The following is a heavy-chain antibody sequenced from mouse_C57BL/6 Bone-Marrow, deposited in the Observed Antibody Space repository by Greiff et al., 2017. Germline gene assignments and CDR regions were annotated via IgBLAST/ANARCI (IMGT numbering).Heavy chain of an antibody. CDR2: ISSGSSTI. CDR1: GFTFSDYG. CDR3: ARGLRRYAMDY. Sequence: EVKLVESGGGLVKPGGSLTLSCAASGFTFSDYGMNWVRQAPEKGLEWVAYISSGSSTIYYADTVKGRFTSSRDNAKNTLFLQMTSLRSEDTAMYYCARGLRRYAMDYWGQGTSVTVSS. J-gene: IGHJ4*01. V-gene: IGHV5-17*01. D-gene: IGHD2-4*01.